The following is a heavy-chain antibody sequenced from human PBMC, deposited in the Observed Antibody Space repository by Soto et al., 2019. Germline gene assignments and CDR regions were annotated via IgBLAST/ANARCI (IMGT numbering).Heavy chain of an antibody. Sequence: QVQLQESGPGLVKPSQTLSLTCTVSGGSISSGDYYWSWIRQPPGKGLEWIGYIYSSGSTYYNLSLKRRVTISVGTSKNQFSLKLSAVTAADTAVYYCARAMVVTQNWFDPWGQGTLVTVSS. CDR3: ARAMVVTQNWFDP. CDR2: IYSSGST. CDR1: GGSISSGDYY. J-gene: IGHJ5*02. D-gene: IGHD2-21*02. V-gene: IGHV4-30-4*01.